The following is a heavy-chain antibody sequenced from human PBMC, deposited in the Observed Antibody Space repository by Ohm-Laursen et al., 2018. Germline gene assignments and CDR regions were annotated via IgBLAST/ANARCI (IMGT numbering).Heavy chain of an antibody. V-gene: IGHV3-9*01. CDR3: AKAGHYYYDSSGFDY. D-gene: IGHD3-22*01. CDR1: GFTFPNYA. Sequence: SLRLSCTASGFTFPNYAIHWVRQAPGKGLEWVSGVSWNSDTTGHADSVKGRFTISRDNAKNSLYLQMNSLRAEDTALYYCAKAGHYYYDSSGFDYWGQGTLVTVSS. J-gene: IGHJ4*02. CDR2: VSWNSDTT.